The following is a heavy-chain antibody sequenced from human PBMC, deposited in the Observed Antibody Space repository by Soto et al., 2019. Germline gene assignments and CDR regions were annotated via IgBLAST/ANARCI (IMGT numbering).Heavy chain of an antibody. CDR3: AKDGPIGYDILTGYYSSHYYYYGMDV. D-gene: IGHD3-9*01. V-gene: IGHV3-30*18. CDR1: GFSFSSYD. Sequence: PGGSLRRSCVAFGFSFSSYDMHWVRQAPGKGLERVAVISYDGSNKYYADSVKGRFTISRDNSKNTLYLQMNSLRAEDTAVYYCAKDGPIGYDILTGYYSSHYYYYGMDVWGQGTTVTV. CDR2: ISYDGSNK. J-gene: IGHJ6*02.